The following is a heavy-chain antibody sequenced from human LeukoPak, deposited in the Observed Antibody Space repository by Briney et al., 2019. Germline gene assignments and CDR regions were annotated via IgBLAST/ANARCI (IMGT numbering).Heavy chain of an antibody. J-gene: IGHJ3*02. V-gene: IGHV3-74*01. CDR3: ARVGLYYYDSSGYASGAFDI. CDR1: GFTFSSYW. Sequence: GGSLRLSCAASGFTFSSYWMHWVRQAPGKGLVWVSRIHSYGSSTSYADSVKGRFTISRDNAKNMLYLQMNSLRADDTAVYYCARVGLYYYDSSGYASGAFDIWGEGTMVTVSS. D-gene: IGHD3-22*01. CDR2: IHSYGSST.